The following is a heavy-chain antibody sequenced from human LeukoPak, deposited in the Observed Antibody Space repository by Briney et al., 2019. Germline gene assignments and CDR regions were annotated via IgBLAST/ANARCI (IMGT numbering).Heavy chain of an antibody. CDR1: GYTFTSYY. Sequence: EASVKVSCKASGYTFTSYYMHWVRQAPGQGLEWMGIINPSGGSTSYAQKFQGRVTMTRDTPTSTVYMELSSLRSEDTAVYYCAGIAAAGTPRVDIWGQGTMVTVSS. D-gene: IGHD6-13*01. CDR2: INPSGGST. V-gene: IGHV1-46*01. CDR3: AGIAAAGTPRVDI. J-gene: IGHJ3*02.